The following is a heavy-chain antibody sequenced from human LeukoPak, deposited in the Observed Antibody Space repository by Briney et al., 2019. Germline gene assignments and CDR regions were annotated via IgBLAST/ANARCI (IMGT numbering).Heavy chain of an antibody. V-gene: IGHV3-48*03. J-gene: IGHJ4*02. CDR2: ISSSGDTR. D-gene: IGHD6-19*01. CDR3: AREIVSAVAGNFDR. CDR1: GFTFSSYE. Sequence: PGGSLRLSCAASGFTFSSYEMNWVRQAPGKGLEWVSYISSSGDTRTYADSVKGRFTISRDNAKNSLYLEMKSLRAEDTAVYYCAREIVSAVAGNFDRWGQGTRVTVSS.